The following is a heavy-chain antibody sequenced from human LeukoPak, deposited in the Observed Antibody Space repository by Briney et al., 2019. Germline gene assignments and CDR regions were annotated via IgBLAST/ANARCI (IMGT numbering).Heavy chain of an antibody. J-gene: IGHJ5*02. CDR1: GDSINNYY. D-gene: IGHD3-10*01. V-gene: IGHV4-59*08. CDR3: ARYDYGSGYPGSWLDP. CDR2: IYYSGST. Sequence: PSETLSLTCTVSGDSINNYYWSWIRQPPGKGLEWIGYIYYSGSTTYNPSLKSRVTISVDASKNQFSLKLNSVTAADTAVYYCARYDYGSGYPGSWLDPWGQGTLVTVSS.